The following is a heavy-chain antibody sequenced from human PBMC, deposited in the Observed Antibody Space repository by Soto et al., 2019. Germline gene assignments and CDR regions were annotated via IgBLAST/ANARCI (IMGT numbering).Heavy chain of an antibody. Sequence: VVSRISKPPGKGLEWVSSISSSGDPTYYGDSVRGRFSVTRDNSKSTLYLQMNSLRAEDTAVYYCATDLISPGTFDYCGQGTLVTVSS. J-gene: IGHJ4*02. CDR3: ATDLISPGTFDY. CDR2: ISSSGDPT. D-gene: IGHD6-13*01. CDR1: V. V-gene: IGHV3-23*01.